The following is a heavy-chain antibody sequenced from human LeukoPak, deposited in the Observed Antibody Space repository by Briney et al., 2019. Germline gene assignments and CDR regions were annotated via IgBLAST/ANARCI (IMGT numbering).Heavy chain of an antibody. CDR2: ISSSSSYI. CDR3: ARVGILNWFDP. V-gene: IGHV3-21*01. CDR1: GFTFSSYS. J-gene: IGHJ5*02. Sequence: GGSLRLSCAASGFTFSSYSMNWVRQAPGKGLEWVSSISSSSSYIYYADSVKGRFTISRDNAKNSLNLQMNSLRAEDTAVYYCARVGILNWFDPWGQGTLVTVSS.